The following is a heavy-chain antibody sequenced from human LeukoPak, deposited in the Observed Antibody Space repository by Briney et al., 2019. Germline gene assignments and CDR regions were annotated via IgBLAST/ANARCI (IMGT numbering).Heavy chain of an antibody. CDR2: IYSGGST. D-gene: IGHD3-10*01. J-gene: IGHJ4*02. CDR3: ARGPYHYGSGSYDY. V-gene: IGHV3-53*01. CDR1: GFTVSSNY. Sequence: GGSLRLSCAASGFTVSSNYMSWVRQAPGKGLEWVSVIYSGGSTYYADSVKGRFTISRDNSKNTLYLQMNSLRAEDTAVYYCARGPYHYGSGSYDYWGQGTLVTVSS.